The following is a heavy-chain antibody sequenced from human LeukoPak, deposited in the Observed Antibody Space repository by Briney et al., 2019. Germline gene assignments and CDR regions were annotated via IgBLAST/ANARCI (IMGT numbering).Heavy chain of an antibody. CDR1: GGTFSSYA. D-gene: IGHD6-25*01. CDR2: IIPIFGTA. CDR3: ARVKAAALPYFDY. J-gene: IGHJ4*02. V-gene: IGHV1-69*13. Sequence: GASVKVSCKASGGTFSSYAISWVRQAPGQGLEWMGGIIPIFGTANYAQKFQGRVTITADESTSTAYMELSSLRSEDTAVYYCARVKAAALPYFDYWGQGTLVTVSP.